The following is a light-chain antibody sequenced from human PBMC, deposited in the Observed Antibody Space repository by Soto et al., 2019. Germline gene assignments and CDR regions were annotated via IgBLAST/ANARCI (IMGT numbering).Light chain of an antibody. V-gene: IGKV3-15*01. CDR1: QSISSN. CDR3: QQYNNWPLT. J-gene: IGKJ3*01. Sequence: EIVMTQSPATLSVSPGERATLSCRASQSISSNLAWYQQKPGQAPRLLIYGASTRATGIPVRFSGSGSGTEFTLTISSLQSEDFAVYYCQQYNNWPLTFGPGTKVDI. CDR2: GAS.